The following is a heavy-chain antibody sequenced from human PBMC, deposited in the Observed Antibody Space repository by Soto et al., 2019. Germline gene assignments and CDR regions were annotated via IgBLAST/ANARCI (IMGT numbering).Heavy chain of an antibody. CDR2: ISAYNGNT. Sequence: ASVKVSCKASGYTFTSYGISWVRQAPGQGLEWMGWISAYNGNTNYAQKLQGRVTMTTDTSTSTAYMELRSLRSDDTAVYYCARFYYGSGSLIYYFDYWGQGTLVTVSS. CDR3: ARFYYGSGSLIYYFDY. CDR1: GYTFTSYG. D-gene: IGHD3-10*01. J-gene: IGHJ4*02. V-gene: IGHV1-18*01.